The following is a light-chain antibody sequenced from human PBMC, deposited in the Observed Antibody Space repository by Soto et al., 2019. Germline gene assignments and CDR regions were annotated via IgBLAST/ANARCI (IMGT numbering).Light chain of an antibody. CDR3: QQYNNGPRT. CDR1: QRIXSN. V-gene: IGKV3-15*01. J-gene: IGKJ1*01. CDR2: GAS. Sequence: IVVTQSPATLSVSPGERATLSCRASQRIXSNLGWYQQKPGQAPRVLXDGASTRATGSPARLSGSGSGTEFTLTISSLQSEDFAVYYCQQYNNGPRTFGQGTKVDIK.